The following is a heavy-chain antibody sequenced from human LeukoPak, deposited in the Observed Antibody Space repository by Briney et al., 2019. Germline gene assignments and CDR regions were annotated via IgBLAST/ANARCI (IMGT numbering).Heavy chain of an antibody. CDR1: GGTFSSYA. J-gene: IGHJ4*02. CDR2: IIPILGIA. D-gene: IGHD5-12*01. Sequence: GASVKVSCKASGGTFSSYAISWVRQAPGQGLEWMGRIIPILGIANYAQKFQGRVTITADKSTSTAYMELSSLRSEDTAVYYCARDQGWLQFNYFDYWGQGTLVTVSS. CDR3: ARDQGWLQFNYFDY. V-gene: IGHV1-69*04.